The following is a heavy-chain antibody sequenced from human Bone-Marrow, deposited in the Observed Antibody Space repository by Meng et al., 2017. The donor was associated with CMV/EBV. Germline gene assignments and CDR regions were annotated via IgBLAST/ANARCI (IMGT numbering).Heavy chain of an antibody. D-gene: IGHD3/OR15-3a*01. J-gene: IGHJ6*02. V-gene: IGHV6-1*01. CDR3: ARHRFFRPGIPLILYYYYGMDV. CDR1: GDSVSSNSAA. CDR2: TYYRSKWYN. Sequence: SETLSLTCAISGDSVSSNSAAGNWIRQSPSRGLEWLGRTYYRSKWYNDYAVSVKSRITITPDTSKNQFSLQLNCVTPEDTAVYYCARHRFFRPGIPLILYYYYGMDVWGQGTTVTVSS.